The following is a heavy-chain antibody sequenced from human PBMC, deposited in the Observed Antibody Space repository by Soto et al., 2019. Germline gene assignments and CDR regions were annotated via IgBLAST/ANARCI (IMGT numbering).Heavy chain of an antibody. J-gene: IGHJ3*02. CDR3: TIGSWSGEVFDI. D-gene: IGHD2-21*01. CDR2: IIPMLGVR. CDR1: GGTFSTYS. V-gene: IGHV1-69*02. Sequence: QVQLVQSGAEVKKPGSSVKVSCKDSGGTFSTYSMFWVRQAPGQGLEWMGRIIPMLGVRNYAQRFQDRVKIIADKSTATVQMEPSSLRSEDTALYYCTIGSWSGEVFDIWGQGTMVTVSS.